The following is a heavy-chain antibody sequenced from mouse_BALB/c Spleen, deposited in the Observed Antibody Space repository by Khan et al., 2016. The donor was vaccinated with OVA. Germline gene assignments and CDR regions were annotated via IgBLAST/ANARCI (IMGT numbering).Heavy chain of an antibody. CDR1: GYTFTSYV. D-gene: IGHD2-10*01. CDR2: INPYPDGT. Sequence: EVQLQQSGPELVKPGASVKMSCKASGYTFTSYVMHWVKQKPGQGLAWIGYINPYPDGTKYNEKFKGKATLHSDKSSGTSCMELSSLTSEDSAVYFCARSTYYGNPYAMDYWGQGTSVTVSS. J-gene: IGHJ4*01. V-gene: IGHV1S136*01. CDR3: ARSTYYGNPYAMDY.